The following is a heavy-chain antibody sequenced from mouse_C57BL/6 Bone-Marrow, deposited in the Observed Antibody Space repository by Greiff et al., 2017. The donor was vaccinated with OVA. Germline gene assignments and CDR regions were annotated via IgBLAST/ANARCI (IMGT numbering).Heavy chain of an antibody. CDR1: GYTFTDYY. D-gene: IGHD2-4*01. V-gene: IGHV1-26*01. Sequence: VQLQQSGPELVKPGASVKISCKASGYTFTDYYMNWVKQSHGKSLEWIGDINPNNGGTSYNQKFKGKATLTVDKSSSTAYMELRSLTSEDSAVYYCARTGYDYDGYFDVWGTGTTVTVSS. CDR3: ARTGYDYDGYFDV. CDR2: INPNNGGT. J-gene: IGHJ1*03.